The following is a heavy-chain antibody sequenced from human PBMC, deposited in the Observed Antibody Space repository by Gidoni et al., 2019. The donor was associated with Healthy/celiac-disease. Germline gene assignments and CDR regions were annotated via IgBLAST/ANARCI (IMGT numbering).Heavy chain of an antibody. V-gene: IGHV3-73*01. CDR2: IRRKANSYAT. D-gene: IGHD3-22*01. CDR1: GFTFSGSA. Sequence: EVQLVESGGGLVQSGGSLKLSCAASGFTFSGSAMHWFRQASGKGLEWVGRIRRKANSYATAYAASLKGRFTISRDDSKNTAYLQMNSLKTEDTAVYYCVHDSSTKPLGQGYWGQGTLVTVSS. CDR3: VHDSSTKPLGQGY. J-gene: IGHJ4*02.